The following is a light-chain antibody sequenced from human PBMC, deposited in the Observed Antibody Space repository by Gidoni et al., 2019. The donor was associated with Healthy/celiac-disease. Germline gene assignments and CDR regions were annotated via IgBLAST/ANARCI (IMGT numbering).Light chain of an antibody. V-gene: IGLV1-40*01. J-gene: IGLJ2*01. Sequence: QSVLTQPPSVSGAPGQRVTISCTGSSSNIGAGYDVHWYQQLPGTAPKLLIYCNSNRPSGDPYRFSGYKSGTSASLAITGLQAEDEADYYCQSYDSSLRDVVFGGGTKLTVL. CDR3: QSYDSSLRDVV. CDR2: CNS. CDR1: SSNIGAGYD.